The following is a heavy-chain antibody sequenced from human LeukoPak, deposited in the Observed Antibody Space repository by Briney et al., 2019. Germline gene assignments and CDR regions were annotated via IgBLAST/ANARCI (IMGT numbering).Heavy chain of an antibody. CDR1: GASISIHN. V-gene: IGHV4-59*11. CDR3: ARWPISSSYAPGGTTVVTGFDY. D-gene: IGHD4-23*01. CDR2: SGCSGST. J-gene: IGHJ4*02. Sequence: PSETLSFTCTVAGASISIHNRCWIREPGGKVLEGSWFSGCSGSTNYAASVKGRVTISVDTSKNHFSLKLSSVTAADTAVYYCARWPISSSYAPGGTTVVTGFDYWGQGTLVTVSS.